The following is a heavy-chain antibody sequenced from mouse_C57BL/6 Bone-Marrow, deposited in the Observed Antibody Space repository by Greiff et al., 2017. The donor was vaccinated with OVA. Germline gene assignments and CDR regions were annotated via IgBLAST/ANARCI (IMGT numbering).Heavy chain of an antibody. V-gene: IGHV14-4*01. Sequence: EVKLQESGAELVRPGASVKLSCTASGFNIKDDYMHWVKQRPEQGLEWIGWIDPENGDTEYASKFQGKATITADTSSNTAYLQLSSLTSEDTAVYYCTRGYGSSWYFDVWGTGTTVTVSS. CDR3: TRGYGSSWYFDV. CDR2: IDPENGDT. CDR1: GFNIKDDY. J-gene: IGHJ1*03. D-gene: IGHD1-1*01.